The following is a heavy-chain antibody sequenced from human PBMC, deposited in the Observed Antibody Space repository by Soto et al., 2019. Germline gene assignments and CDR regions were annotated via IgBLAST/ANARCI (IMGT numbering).Heavy chain of an antibody. V-gene: IGHV4-31*03. D-gene: IGHD2-2*01. CDR2: TYYSGST. CDR1: GGSISSGGYY. J-gene: IGHJ4*02. Sequence: SETLSLTCTVSGGSISSGGYYWSWIRQHPGKGLEWIGYTYYSGSTYYNPSLKSRVTISVDTSKNQFSLKLSSVTAADTAVYYCARDSYCSSTSCSGDPFDYWGQGTLVTVSS. CDR3: ARDSYCSSTSCSGDPFDY.